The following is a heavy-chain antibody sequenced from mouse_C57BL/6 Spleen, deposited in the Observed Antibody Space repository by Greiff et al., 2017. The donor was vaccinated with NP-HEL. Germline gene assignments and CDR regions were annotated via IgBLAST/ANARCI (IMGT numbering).Heavy chain of an antibody. CDR1: GFNIKDDY. CDR2: IDPENGDT. CDR3: TTVYYGNYENFDY. D-gene: IGHD2-1*01. V-gene: IGHV14-4*01. J-gene: IGHJ2*01. Sequence: VQLQQSGAELVRPGASVKLSCTASGFNIKDDYMHWVKQRPEQGLEWIGWIDPENGDTEYASKFQGKATITADTSSNTAYLQLSSLTSEDTAVYYCTTVYYGNYENFDYWGQGTTLTVSS.